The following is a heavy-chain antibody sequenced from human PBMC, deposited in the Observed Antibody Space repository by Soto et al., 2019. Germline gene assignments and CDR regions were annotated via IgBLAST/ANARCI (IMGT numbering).Heavy chain of an antibody. D-gene: IGHD6-13*01. CDR1: GGSISSSSYY. CDR2: IYYSGST. CDR3: ARERRAAAGLPFDY. Sequence: QLQLQESGPGLVKPSETLSLTCTVSGGSISSSSYYWGWIRQPPGKGLEWIGSIYYSGSTYYNPSLKSRVTISVDTSKNQFSLKLSSVTAADTAVYYCARERRAAAGLPFDYWGQGTLVTVSS. J-gene: IGHJ4*02. V-gene: IGHV4-39*01.